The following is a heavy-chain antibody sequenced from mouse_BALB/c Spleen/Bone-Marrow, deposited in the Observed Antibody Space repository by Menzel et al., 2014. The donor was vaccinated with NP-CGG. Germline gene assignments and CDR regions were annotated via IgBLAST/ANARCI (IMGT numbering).Heavy chain of an antibody. Sequence: EVQLQESGGGLVQPGGSLKLSCAASGFDFGRYWVSWVRQAPGKGLEWIGEINPDSSTINYTPSLKDEFIISRDNAKNTLYLQMSKVRSEDTALYYCARQGYYGKGDYWGQGTTLTVSS. CDR1: GFDFGRYW. D-gene: IGHD2-1*01. J-gene: IGHJ2*01. V-gene: IGHV4-1*02. CDR2: INPDSSTI. CDR3: ARQGYYGKGDY.